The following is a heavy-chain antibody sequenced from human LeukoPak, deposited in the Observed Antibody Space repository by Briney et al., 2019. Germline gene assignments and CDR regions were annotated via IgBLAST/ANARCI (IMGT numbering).Heavy chain of an antibody. J-gene: IGHJ4*02. V-gene: IGHV4-4*02. D-gene: IGHD1-26*01. CDR3: SRESGAFSPFGY. CDR1: GGSISRTNW. Sequence: SGTLSLTCDVSGGSISRTNWWSWVRQSPGQGLEWIGEISLSGRTNYNPSPQSRVTMSLDESKNQLSLDLASVTAADTAVYYCSRESGAFSPFGYWGQGTLVTVHS. CDR2: ISLSGRT.